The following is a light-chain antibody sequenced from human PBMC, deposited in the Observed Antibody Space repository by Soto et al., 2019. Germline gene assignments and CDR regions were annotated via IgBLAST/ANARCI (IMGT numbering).Light chain of an antibody. CDR1: SSDVGAYTY. Sequence: QSALTQPASVSGSPGQSITISRTGTSSDVGAYTYVSWYQQHPGKAPKLMIFEVSNRPSGVSNRFSGSRSGNTASLTISGLQGEDEADYFCSSYATSSPYVFGTGTQLTVL. J-gene: IGLJ1*01. CDR2: EVS. V-gene: IGLV2-14*01. CDR3: SSYATSSPYV.